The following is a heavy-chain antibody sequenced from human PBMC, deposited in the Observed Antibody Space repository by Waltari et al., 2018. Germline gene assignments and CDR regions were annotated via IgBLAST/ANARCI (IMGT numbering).Heavy chain of an antibody. CDR2: IYSGGST. Sequence: EVQLVKTGGGLIQPGGSLRLSCAASGFTVSSNYMRRVRQAPGKGLEWVSVIYSGGSTYYADSVKGRFTISRDNSKNTLYLQMNSLRAEDTAVYYCARAPLGELSFFDYWGQGTLVTVSS. CDR3: ARAPLGELSFFDY. V-gene: IGHV3-53*02. D-gene: IGHD3-16*02. J-gene: IGHJ4*02. CDR1: GFTVSSNY.